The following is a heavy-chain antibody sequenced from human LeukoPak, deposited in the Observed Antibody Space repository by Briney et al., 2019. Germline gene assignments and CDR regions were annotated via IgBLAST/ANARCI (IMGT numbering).Heavy chain of an antibody. Sequence: GGSLRLSCAASGFTFSSYSMNWVRQAPGKGLEWVSSIGTGSSYKNYVDSVRGRFTISRDNAKNSQYLQMNSLRAEDTAVYYCASGVIIATAGSLDYWGQGTLVTVSS. D-gene: IGHD6-13*01. CDR2: IGTGSSYK. V-gene: IGHV3-21*01. CDR3: ASGVIIATAGSLDY. CDR1: GFTFSSYS. J-gene: IGHJ4*02.